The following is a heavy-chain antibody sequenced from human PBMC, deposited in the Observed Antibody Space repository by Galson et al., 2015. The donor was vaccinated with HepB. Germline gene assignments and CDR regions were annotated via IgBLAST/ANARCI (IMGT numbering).Heavy chain of an antibody. Sequence: SLRLSCAASGFTFSSYAMSWVRQAPGKGLEWVSAISGSGGSTYYADSVKGRFTISRDNSKNTLYLQMNSLRVEDTAVYYCAKREREGYCSSTSCYSRYYYGMDVWGQGTTVTVSS. CDR1: GFTFSSYA. CDR2: ISGSGGST. J-gene: IGHJ6*02. CDR3: AKREREGYCSSTSCYSRYYYGMDV. V-gene: IGHV3-23*01. D-gene: IGHD2-2*01.